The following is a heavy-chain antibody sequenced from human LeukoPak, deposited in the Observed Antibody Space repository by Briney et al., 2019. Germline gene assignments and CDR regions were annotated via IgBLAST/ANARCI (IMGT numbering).Heavy chain of an antibody. D-gene: IGHD3-22*01. Sequence: GGSLRLSCAVSGFTFSSYAMSWVRQAPGKGLEWVSAISGSGGSTYYADSVKGRFTISRDNAKNTLYLQMNSLRAEDTAVYYCAKEGWTEDDSSGYLDYWGQGTLVTVSS. CDR2: ISGSGGST. J-gene: IGHJ4*02. CDR3: AKEGWTEDDSSGYLDY. CDR1: GFTFSSYA. V-gene: IGHV3-23*01.